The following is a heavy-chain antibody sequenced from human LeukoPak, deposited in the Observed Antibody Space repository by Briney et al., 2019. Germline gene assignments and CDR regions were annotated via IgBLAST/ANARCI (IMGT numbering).Heavy chain of an antibody. CDR1: GFTFSSYS. Sequence: GGSLRLSCAASGFTFSSYSMNWVRQAPGKGLEWVSYISSSSSTIYYADSVKGRFTISRDNAKNSLYLQMNSLRAEDTAVYYCARDGGYSSVPDGWFDPWGQGTLVTVSS. D-gene: IGHD3-10*01. CDR3: ARDGGYSSVPDGWFDP. CDR2: ISSSSSTI. V-gene: IGHV3-48*04. J-gene: IGHJ5*02.